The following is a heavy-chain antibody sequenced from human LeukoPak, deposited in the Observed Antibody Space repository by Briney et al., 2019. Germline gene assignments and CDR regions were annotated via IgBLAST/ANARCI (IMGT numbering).Heavy chain of an antibody. CDR3: ARDQVAVADNNWFDP. V-gene: IGHV4-61*02. Sequence: SQTLSLTCTVSGGSISSGSYYWSWIRQPAGKGLEWIGRIYTSGSTNYNPSLKSRVTMSVDTSKNQFSPKLSSVTAADTAVYYCARDQVAVADNNWFDPWGQGTLVTVSS. CDR2: IYTSGST. D-gene: IGHD6-19*01. J-gene: IGHJ5*02. CDR1: GGSISSGSYY.